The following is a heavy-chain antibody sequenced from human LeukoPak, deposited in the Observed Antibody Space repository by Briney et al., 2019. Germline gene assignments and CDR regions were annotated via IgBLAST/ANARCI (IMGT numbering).Heavy chain of an antibody. V-gene: IGHV3-48*01. CDR1: GFTFSSYS. Sequence: GGSLRLPCAASGFTFSSYSMNWVRQAPGKGLEWVSYISSSSSTIYYADSVKGRFTISRDNAKNSLYLQMNSLRAEDTAVYYCAPGYCSSTSCTHYFEYWGQGTLVTVSS. D-gene: IGHD2-2*01. J-gene: IGHJ4*02. CDR2: ISSSSSTI. CDR3: APGYCSSTSCTHYFEY.